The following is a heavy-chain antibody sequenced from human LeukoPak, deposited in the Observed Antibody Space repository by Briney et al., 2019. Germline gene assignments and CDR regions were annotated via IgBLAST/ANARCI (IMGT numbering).Heavy chain of an antibody. D-gene: IGHD3-22*01. J-gene: IGHJ2*01. CDR3: ARLLGSSGYAGDWYFDL. Sequence: AETLSLTCPVSGASIARDCWTWVRQPAGKWLEWFGCVYTNGTVNYNPSLRSRVAMSRDTSRNQLTLKLTSVTAADTAVYYCARLLGSSGYAGDWYFDLWGPGALVTVSS. V-gene: IGHV4-4*07. CDR1: GASIARDC. CDR2: VYTNGTV.